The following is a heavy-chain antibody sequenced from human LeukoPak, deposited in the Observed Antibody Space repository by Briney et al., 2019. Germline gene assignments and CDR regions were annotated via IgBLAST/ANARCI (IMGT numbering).Heavy chain of an antibody. CDR1: GYTFTGYY. CDR3: ARERAAAGTPGGY. J-gene: IGHJ4*02. CDR2: IIPNSGGT. D-gene: IGHD6-13*01. V-gene: IGHV1-2*02. Sequence: ASVKVSCKASGYTFTGYYMHWVRQAPGQGLEWMGWIIPNSGGTNYAQKFQGRVTMTRDTSISTAYMELSRLRSDDTAVYYCARERAAAGTPGGYWGQGTLVTVSS.